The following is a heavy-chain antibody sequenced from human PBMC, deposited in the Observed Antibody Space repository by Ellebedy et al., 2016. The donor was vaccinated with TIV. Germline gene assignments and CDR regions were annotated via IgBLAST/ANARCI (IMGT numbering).Heavy chain of an antibody. D-gene: IGHD5-18*01. CDR2: IYYSGST. V-gene: IGHV4-59*01. CDR3: ARNEDTAGGWFDP. J-gene: IGHJ5*02. Sequence: MPGGSLRLSCTVSGGSISSYYWSWIRQPPGKGLEWIGYIYYSGSTNYNPSLKSRVTISVDTSKNQFSLKLSSVTAADTAVYYCARNEDTAGGWFDPWGQGTLVTVSS. CDR1: GGSISSYY.